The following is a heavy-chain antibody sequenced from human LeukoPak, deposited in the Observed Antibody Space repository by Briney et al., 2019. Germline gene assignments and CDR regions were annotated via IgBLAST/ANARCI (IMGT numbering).Heavy chain of an antibody. CDR2: IYYSGST. V-gene: IGHV4-59*01. CDR1: GGSINSYY. J-gene: IGHJ4*02. Sequence: SETLSLTCTVSGGSINSYYWSWIRQPPGKGLEWIGYIYYSGSTNYNPSLKSRVTISVDTSKNQFSLKLSSVTAADTAVYYCTRLGEYVSGSYYKPFDYWGQGTLVTVSS. CDR3: TRLGEYVSGSYYKPFDY. D-gene: IGHD3-10*01.